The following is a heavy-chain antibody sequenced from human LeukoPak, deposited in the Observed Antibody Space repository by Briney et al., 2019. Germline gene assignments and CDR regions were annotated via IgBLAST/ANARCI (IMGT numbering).Heavy chain of an antibody. CDR2: ISSNEYDT. J-gene: IGHJ4*02. D-gene: IGHD2-8*01. CDR1: GFTFSAYF. V-gene: IGHV3-64D*06. CDR3: VKDLNGTWSFDY. Sequence: PGGSLRLSCSASGFTFSAYFMHWVRQAPGKGLEYVSSISSNEYDTYYADSVKGRFTISRDNSKNTLFLQMSSLSAEDTAVYYCVKDLNGTWSFDYWGLGTLVTVSS.